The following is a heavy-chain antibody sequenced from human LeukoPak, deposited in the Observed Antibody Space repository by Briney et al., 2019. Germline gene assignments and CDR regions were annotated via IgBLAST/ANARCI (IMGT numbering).Heavy chain of an antibody. CDR1: GFILSDYY. V-gene: IGHV3-11*04. Sequence: PGGSLRLSCAASGFILSDYYMSWIRQAPGKGLEWVSYIGSSGGTIFYADSLKGRFTISRDNAKNSLYLQMNSLRAEDTAVYYCARGRDSSSWLPLDYWGQGTLVTVSS. CDR2: IGSSGGTI. CDR3: ARGRDSSSWLPLDY. D-gene: IGHD6-13*01. J-gene: IGHJ4*02.